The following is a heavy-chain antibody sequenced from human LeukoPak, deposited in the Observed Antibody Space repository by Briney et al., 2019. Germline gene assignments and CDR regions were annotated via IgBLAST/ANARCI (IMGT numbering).Heavy chain of an antibody. V-gene: IGHV3-33*06. CDR3: AKDLSYGSLWFDP. Sequence: GGSLRLSCAASGFTFSSNGMQSFRQAPGKGLEWVALIWYDGSKTNYVDSVMGRFTISRDSSKNTLYLQMDNLRVEDTAVYFCAKDLSYGSLWFDPWGQGTLVTVSS. CDR2: IWYDGSKT. CDR1: GFTFSSNG. J-gene: IGHJ5*02. D-gene: IGHD3-10*01.